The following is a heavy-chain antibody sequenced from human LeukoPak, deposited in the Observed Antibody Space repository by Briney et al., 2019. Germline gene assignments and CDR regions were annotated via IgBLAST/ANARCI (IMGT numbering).Heavy chain of an antibody. Sequence: ASVKVSCKASGGTFGSYAISWVRQAPGQGLEWMGGIIPIFGTANYAQKFQGRVTITADESTSTAYMELSSLRSEDTAVYYCARDPGIAVDDFDYWGQGTLVTVSS. CDR1: GGTFGSYA. J-gene: IGHJ4*02. D-gene: IGHD6-19*01. CDR2: IIPIFGTA. V-gene: IGHV1-69*13. CDR3: ARDPGIAVDDFDY.